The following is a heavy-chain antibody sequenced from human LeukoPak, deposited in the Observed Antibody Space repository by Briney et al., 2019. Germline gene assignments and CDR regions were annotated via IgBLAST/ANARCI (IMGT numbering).Heavy chain of an antibody. D-gene: IGHD1-1*01. CDR3: ARVRRHFGTIDY. J-gene: IGHJ4*02. V-gene: IGHV4-59*01. CDR1: GGSISSYY. Sequence: PSETLSLTCTVSGGSISSYYWSWIRQPPGKGLEWIGYVYYSGSANYNPSLKSRVTISVDTSEKQFSLKLHSVTAADTALYYCARVRRHFGTIDYWGQGTLVTVSS. CDR2: VYYSGSA.